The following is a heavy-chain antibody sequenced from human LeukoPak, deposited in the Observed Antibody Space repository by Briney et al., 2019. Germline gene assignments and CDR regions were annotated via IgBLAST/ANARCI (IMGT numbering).Heavy chain of an antibody. CDR2: IKGDGSTT. CDR3: AGRYFVAMDV. CDR1: GFTSSNSW. V-gene: IGHV3-74*01. Sequence: GGSLRLSCAASGFTSSNSWMHWVRQAPGKGPVWVARIKGDGSTTYYADSVKGRFTISRDNAKNTLSLQMNSLRDDDTAVYYCAGRYFVAMDVWGQGTTVTVSS. D-gene: IGHD2-15*01. J-gene: IGHJ6*02.